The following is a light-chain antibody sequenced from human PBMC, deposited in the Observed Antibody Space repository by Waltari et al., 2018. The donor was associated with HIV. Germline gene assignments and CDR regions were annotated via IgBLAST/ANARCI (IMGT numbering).Light chain of an antibody. CDR3: ASWDDALSSWL. CDR2: RND. Sequence: QSGLRQPPSTSRPPGQRVVISCSGSNSTVRKNYVSWFQQLPGAAPRLLIYRNDRRPSGVPDRFTAAKSGSSASLVISGLRSDDEAEYFCASWDDALSSWLFGGGTKLTVL. V-gene: IGLV1-47*01. CDR1: NSTVRKNY. J-gene: IGLJ6*01.